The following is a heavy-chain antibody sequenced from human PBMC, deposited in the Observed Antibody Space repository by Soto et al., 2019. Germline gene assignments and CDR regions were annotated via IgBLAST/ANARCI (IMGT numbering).Heavy chain of an antibody. Sequence: QAGGSLRLSCAASGFTFRSYAMNWVRQAPGKGLEWVSSMSGTGRSTYYADSVKGRFTISRDYSKNTVSLQMLSLRADDTAVYYCAKGGEYSYTFDYWGQGALVTVSS. CDR2: MSGTGRST. D-gene: IGHD4-17*01. V-gene: IGHV3-23*01. J-gene: IGHJ4*02. CDR3: AKGGEYSYTFDY. CDR1: GFTFRSYA.